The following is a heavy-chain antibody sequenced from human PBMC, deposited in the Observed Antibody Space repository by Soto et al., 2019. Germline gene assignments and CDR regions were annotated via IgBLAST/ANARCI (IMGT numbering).Heavy chain of an antibody. V-gene: IGHV1-18*01. Sequence: ASVKVSCKASGYTFTSYGISWVRQAPGQGLEWMGWISAYNGNTNYAQKLQGRVTMTTDTSTSTAYMELRSLRSDDTAVYYCATLTQYNWNYGRNIAFDIWGQGTMVTVSS. J-gene: IGHJ3*02. CDR2: ISAYNGNT. CDR3: ATLTQYNWNYGRNIAFDI. D-gene: IGHD1-7*01. CDR1: GYTFTSYG.